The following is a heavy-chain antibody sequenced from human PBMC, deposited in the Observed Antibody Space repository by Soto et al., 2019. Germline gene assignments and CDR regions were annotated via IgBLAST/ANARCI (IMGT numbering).Heavy chain of an antibody. CDR1: GFTFSSYA. CDR3: ARDLGYYTGYYYYGMDV. V-gene: IGHV3-30-3*01. D-gene: IGHD3-3*01. J-gene: IGHJ6*02. Sequence: VGSLRLSCAASGFTFSSYAMHWVRQAPGKGLEWVAVISYDGSNKYYADSVKGRFTISRDNSKNTLYLQMNSLRAEDTAVYYCARDLGYYTGYYYYGMDVWGQGTTVTVSS. CDR2: ISYDGSNK.